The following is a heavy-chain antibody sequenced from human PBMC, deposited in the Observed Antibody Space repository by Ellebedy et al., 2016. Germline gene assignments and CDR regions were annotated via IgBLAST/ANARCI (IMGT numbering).Heavy chain of an antibody. V-gene: IGHV3-74*01. Sequence: GGSLRLXCEVSGFTFSNYWMHWVRQTPGKGPVWVSRINSDGGRVSYADSVKGRFTISRDNAKNTLFLEMHSLRAEDSAVYHCARSSSGYYDLWGRGTLVSVSS. D-gene: IGHD3-22*01. J-gene: IGHJ5*02. CDR1: GFTFSNYW. CDR2: INSDGGRV. CDR3: ARSSSGYYDL.